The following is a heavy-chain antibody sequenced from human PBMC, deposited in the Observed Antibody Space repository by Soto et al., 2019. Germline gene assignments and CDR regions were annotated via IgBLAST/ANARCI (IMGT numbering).Heavy chain of an antibody. CDR2: IKQDGSEK. CDR1: GFTFSSYW. D-gene: IGHD6-19*01. V-gene: IGHV3-7*01. J-gene: IGHJ4*02. CDR3: ARVPGGSSGWYRYFDY. Sequence: GGSLRLSCAASGFTFSSYWMSWVRQAPGKGLEWVANIKQDGSEKYYVDSVKGRFTISRDNAKNSLYLQMNSLRAEDTAVYYCARVPGGSSGWYRYFDYWGQGTLVTVSS.